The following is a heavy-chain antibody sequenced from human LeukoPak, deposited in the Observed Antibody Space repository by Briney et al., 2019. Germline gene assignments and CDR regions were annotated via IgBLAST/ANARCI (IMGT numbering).Heavy chain of an antibody. V-gene: IGHV3-53*01. J-gene: IGHJ4*02. Sequence: GGSLRLSCAASGFTVSSNYMSWVRQAPGKGLEWVSVIYSGGSTYYADSVKGRFTISRDNAKNTLDLQMNSLRAEDTAVYYCATDYGGNSGGFDYWGQGTLVTVSS. CDR2: IYSGGST. D-gene: IGHD4-23*01. CDR1: GFTVSSNY. CDR3: ATDYGGNSGGFDY.